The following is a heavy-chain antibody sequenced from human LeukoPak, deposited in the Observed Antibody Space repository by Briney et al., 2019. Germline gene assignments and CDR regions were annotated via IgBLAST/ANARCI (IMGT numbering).Heavy chain of an antibody. CDR3: ARALYDYGDYGEAY. D-gene: IGHD4-17*01. Sequence: GGSLRLSCAASGFTFSSYGMSWVRQAPGKGLEWVSTISSSGNNTYYTDSVKGRFTISRDNSKNTLFLQMNSLRAEDTAVYYCARALYDYGDYGEAYWGRGTLVTVSS. V-gene: IGHV3-23*01. CDR1: GFTFSSYG. CDR2: ISSSGNNT. J-gene: IGHJ4*02.